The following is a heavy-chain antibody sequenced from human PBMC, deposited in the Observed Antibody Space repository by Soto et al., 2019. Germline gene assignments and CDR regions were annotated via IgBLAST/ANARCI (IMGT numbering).Heavy chain of an antibody. D-gene: IGHD2-21*01. CDR3: AHSTYEETYYCYGMDV. J-gene: IGHJ6*02. Sequence: QITLKESGPTLVKPTQTLTLTCTFSGFSLSTSGVGVGWIRQPPGKALVWLALIYWDDDKRYSPSLKSRLTITKDTSKNQVVLTMTNMDPVDTATYSCAHSTYEETYYCYGMDVWGQGTTATVSS. V-gene: IGHV2-5*02. CDR1: GFSLSTSGVG. CDR2: IYWDDDK.